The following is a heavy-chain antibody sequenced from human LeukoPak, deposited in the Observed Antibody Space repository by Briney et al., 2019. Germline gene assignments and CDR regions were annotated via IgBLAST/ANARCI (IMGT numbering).Heavy chain of an antibody. CDR2: ISAYNGNT. V-gene: IGHV1-18*01. Sequence: GASVKVSCKASGYTFTSYGISWVRQAPGQGLEWMGWISAYNGNTNYAQKLQGRVTMTTDTSTSTAYMELRSLRSDDAAVYYCARADSSSWYLVRFDPWGQGTLVTVSS. J-gene: IGHJ5*02. CDR1: GYTFTSYG. CDR3: ARADSSSWYLVRFDP. D-gene: IGHD6-13*01.